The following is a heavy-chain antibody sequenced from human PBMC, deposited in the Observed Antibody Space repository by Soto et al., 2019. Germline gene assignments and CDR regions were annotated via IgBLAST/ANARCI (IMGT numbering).Heavy chain of an antibody. CDR2: INSDGSST. CDR1: GFTFSSYW. CDR3: ASLSGTSCCDYGMDV. D-gene: IGHD2-2*01. V-gene: IGHV3-74*01. Sequence: GGSLRLSCAASGFTFSSYWMHWVRQAPGKGLVWVSRINSDGSSTSYADSVKGRFTISRDNAKNTLYLQMNSLRAEDTAVYYCASLSGTSCCDYGMDVWGQGTTVTVSS. J-gene: IGHJ6*02.